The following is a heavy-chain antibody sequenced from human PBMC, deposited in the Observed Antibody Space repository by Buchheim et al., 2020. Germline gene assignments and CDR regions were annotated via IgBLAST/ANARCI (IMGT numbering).Heavy chain of an antibody. CDR1: GFTFSSYG. V-gene: IGHV3-30*18. CDR2: ISYDGSNK. CDR3: AKAKLETDYYYYGMGV. Sequence: QVQLVESGGGVVQPGRSLRLSCAASGFTFSSYGMHWVSQAPGKGLEWVAVISYDGSNKYYADSVKGRFTISRGNSKNTTHLQMNSLRAEDTAVYYCAKAKLETDYYYYGMGVWGQGTT. D-gene: IGHD1-1*01. J-gene: IGHJ6*02.